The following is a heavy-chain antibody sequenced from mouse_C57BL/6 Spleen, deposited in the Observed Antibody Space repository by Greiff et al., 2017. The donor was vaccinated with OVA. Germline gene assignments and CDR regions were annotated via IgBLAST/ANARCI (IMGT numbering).Heavy chain of an antibody. CDR1: GYAFSSSW. Sequence: VQLQQSGPELVKPGASVKISCKASGYAFSSSWMNWVKQRPGKGLEWIGRIYPGDGDTNYNGKFKGKATLTADKSSSTAYMQLSSLTSEDSAVYFCARRGDNYFDYWGQGTTLTVSS. V-gene: IGHV1-82*01. CDR2: IYPGDGDT. J-gene: IGHJ2*01. CDR3: ARRGDNYFDY.